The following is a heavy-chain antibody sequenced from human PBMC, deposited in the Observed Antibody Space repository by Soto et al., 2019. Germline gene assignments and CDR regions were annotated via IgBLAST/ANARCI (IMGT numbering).Heavy chain of an antibody. D-gene: IGHD2-21*01. V-gene: IGHV1-46*01. CDR3: ASRVLCDMDV. CDR2: INPNNGAT. CDR1: GDTFTTNY. J-gene: IGHJ6*02. Sequence: QEQLVQSGAEVKEPGASLKVSCKASGDTFTTNYLHWVRQAPGQGLEWMGRINPNNGATLYAQEFQGRLIFTTDTSTSTVYMDLNSVKSEDSAVYYCASRVLCDMDVWGQGTTVTVSS.